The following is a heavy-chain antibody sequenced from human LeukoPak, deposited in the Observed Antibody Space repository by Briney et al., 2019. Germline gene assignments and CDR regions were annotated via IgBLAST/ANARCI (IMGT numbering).Heavy chain of an antibody. V-gene: IGHV1-2*04. CDR1: GYTFTGYY. CDR2: INPNSGGT. D-gene: IGHD4-11*01. Sequence: ASVKVSCKASGYTFTGYYMHWVRQAPGQGLEWMGWINPNSGGTNYAQKFQGWVTMTRDTSISTAYMELSRLRSDDTAVYYCARDHYSNYVWFDPWGQGTLVTVSS. CDR3: ARDHYSNYVWFDP. J-gene: IGHJ5*02.